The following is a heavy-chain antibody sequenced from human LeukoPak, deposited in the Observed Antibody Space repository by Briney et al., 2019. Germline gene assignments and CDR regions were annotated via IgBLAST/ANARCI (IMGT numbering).Heavy chain of an antibody. CDR3: ARGISGSSDSSGYYWVF. CDR2: INPNSGGT. CDR1: GYTFTDYY. D-gene: IGHD3-22*01. Sequence: GASVKVSCKASGYTFTDYYMQWVRQAPGQGLEWMGWINPNSGGTNYAQKFQGRVTMTRDTSISTAYMELSRLRSDDTAVYYCARGISGSSDSSGYYWVFWGQGTLVTVSS. J-gene: IGHJ4*02. V-gene: IGHV1-2*02.